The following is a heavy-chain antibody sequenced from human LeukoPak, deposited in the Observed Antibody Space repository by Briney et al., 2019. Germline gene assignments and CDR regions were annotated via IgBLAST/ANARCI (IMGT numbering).Heavy chain of an antibody. D-gene: IGHD3-16*01. V-gene: IGHV1-2*02. Sequence: ASVKVSCKASGGTFSSYAISWVRQAPGQGLEWMGWINPSSGGTNYAQKFQGRVTMTSDTSISTAYMELSSLRSDDTAMYYCARGARGSHTPTGAFDIWGQGTMVTVSS. J-gene: IGHJ3*02. CDR3: ARGARGSHTPTGAFDI. CDR2: INPSSGGT. CDR1: GGTFSSYA.